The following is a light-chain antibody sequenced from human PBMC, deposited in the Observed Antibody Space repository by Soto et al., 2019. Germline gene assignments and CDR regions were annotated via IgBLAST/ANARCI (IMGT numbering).Light chain of an antibody. V-gene: IGLV2-14*01. J-gene: IGLJ1*01. CDR1: SSDVGGYNY. Sequence: QSVLTQPASVSGSPGQSITISCTGTSSDVGGYNYVSWYQQHPGKAPKLMIYDVSSRPSGVSNRFSGAKSGNTASLTISGLQTEDEADYYCSSYTSSSTPDVFGTGTQLTVL. CDR3: SSYTSSSTPDV. CDR2: DVS.